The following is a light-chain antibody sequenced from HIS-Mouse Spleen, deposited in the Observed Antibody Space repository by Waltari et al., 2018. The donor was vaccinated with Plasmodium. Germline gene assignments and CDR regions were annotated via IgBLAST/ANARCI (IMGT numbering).Light chain of an antibody. J-gene: IGLJ2*01. V-gene: IGLV2-8*01. Sequence: QSALTQPPSASGSPGQSATLSCTGTTSDVGGYNYFSWYQQHPGKAPNLMIYEVNKRPSVVPDRFSGSKSGNTASLTVSGLQAEDEADYYCSSYAGSNNLVFGGGTKLTVL. CDR2: EVN. CDR1: TSDVGGYNY. CDR3: SSYAGSNNLV.